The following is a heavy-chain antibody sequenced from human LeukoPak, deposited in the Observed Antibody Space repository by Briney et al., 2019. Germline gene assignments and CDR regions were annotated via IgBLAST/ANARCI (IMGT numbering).Heavy chain of an antibody. D-gene: IGHD3-9*01. CDR1: GGSISSSSYY. Sequence: SETLSLTCTVSGGSISSSSYYWGWIRQPLGKGLEWIGSIYYSGSTYYNPSLKSRVTISVDTSKNQFSLKLSSVTAADTAVYYCARTYYDILTGRTFDYWGQGTLVTVSS. CDR3: ARTYYDILTGRTFDY. CDR2: IYYSGST. J-gene: IGHJ4*02. V-gene: IGHV4-39*01.